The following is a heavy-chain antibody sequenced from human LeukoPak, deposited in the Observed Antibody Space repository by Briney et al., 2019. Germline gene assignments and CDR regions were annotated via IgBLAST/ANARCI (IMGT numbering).Heavy chain of an antibody. CDR3: AKDLDYTTYGYYFDY. D-gene: IGHD4-11*01. CDR2: IFYSGST. Sequence: PSETLSLTCSVSGGSISRDNNYWGWIRQPPGKGLEWMGSIFYSGSTYYNPSLKSRVSVSVDPSKNHFSLKLRFVTAADTAVYYCAKDLDYTTYGYYFDYWGQGTLVAVSS. CDR1: GGSISRDNNY. V-gene: IGHV4-39*02. J-gene: IGHJ4*02.